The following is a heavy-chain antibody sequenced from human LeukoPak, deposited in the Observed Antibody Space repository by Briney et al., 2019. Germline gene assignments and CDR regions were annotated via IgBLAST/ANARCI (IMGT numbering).Heavy chain of an antibody. CDR3: ARTDHIAVAGGGRVGY. D-gene: IGHD6-19*01. Sequence: SGTLSLTCTVSGGPISSSSSYWGWIRQPPGKGLEWIGSIYYSGSTYYNPSLKSRVTISVDTSKNQFSLKLSSVTAADTAVYYCARTDHIAVAGGGRVGYWGQGTLVTVSS. V-gene: IGHV4-39*07. J-gene: IGHJ4*02. CDR1: GGPISSSSSY. CDR2: IYYSGST.